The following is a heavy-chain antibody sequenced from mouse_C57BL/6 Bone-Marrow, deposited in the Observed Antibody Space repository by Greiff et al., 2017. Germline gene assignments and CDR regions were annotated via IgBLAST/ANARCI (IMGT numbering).Heavy chain of an antibody. D-gene: IGHD1-1*01. CDR1: GYSITSGYY. CDR2: ISYDGSN. J-gene: IGHJ1*03. V-gene: IGHV3-6*01. Sequence: EVQVVESGPGLVKPSQSLSLTCSVTGYSITSGYYWNWIRQFPGNKLEWMGYISYDGSNNSNQSLKNRISITRDTSNNQFFLKLNSLTTEDTATDYSARERHFCGSTLHCPYWYFDVWGTGTTVTVSS. CDR3: ARERHFCGSTLHCPYWYFDV.